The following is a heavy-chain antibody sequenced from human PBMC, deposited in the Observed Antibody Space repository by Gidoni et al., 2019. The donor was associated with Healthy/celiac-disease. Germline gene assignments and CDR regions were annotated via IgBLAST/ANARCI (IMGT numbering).Heavy chain of an antibody. CDR2: IYYSGGT. J-gene: IGHJ2*01. Sequence: QVQLQESGPGLVKPSETLSLTCTVPGGSISSYYWSWIRQPPGKGLGWIGYIYYSGGTNYNPSIKSRVTMSVDTSKNQFSLKLSSVTAADTAVYYCARHVGYSSGWYYNWYFDLWGRGTLVTVSS. CDR1: GGSISSYY. D-gene: IGHD6-19*01. V-gene: IGHV4-59*08. CDR3: ARHVGYSSGWYYNWYFDL.